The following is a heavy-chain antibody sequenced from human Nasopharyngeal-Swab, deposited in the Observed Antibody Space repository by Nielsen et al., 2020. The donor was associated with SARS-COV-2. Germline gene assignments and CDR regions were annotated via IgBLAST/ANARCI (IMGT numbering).Heavy chain of an antibody. Sequence: GGSLRLSCAASGFTFSSYWMHWVRQAPGKGLVWVSRINSDGSSTSYADSVKGRFSISRDNAKNTLYLQMNSLRAEDTAVYYCARGGSYSSSWYPTYWGQGTLVTVSS. D-gene: IGHD6-13*01. CDR3: ARGGSYSSSWYPTY. CDR1: GFTFSSYW. J-gene: IGHJ4*02. CDR2: INSDGSST. V-gene: IGHV3-74*01.